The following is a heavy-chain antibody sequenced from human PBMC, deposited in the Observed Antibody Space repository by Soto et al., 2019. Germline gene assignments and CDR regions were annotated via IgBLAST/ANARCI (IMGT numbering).Heavy chain of an antibody. D-gene: IGHD2-8*01. V-gene: IGHV3-21*01. CDR3: ASGVLMVYAMMDV. CDR1: GFTFSSYS. J-gene: IGHJ6*02. CDR2: ISSSSSYI. Sequence: PGGSLRLSCAASGFTFSSYSMNWARQAPGKGLEWVSSISSSSSYIYYADSVKGRFTISRDNAKNSLYLQMNSLRAEDTAVYYCASGVLMVYAMMDVWGQGTTVTVSS.